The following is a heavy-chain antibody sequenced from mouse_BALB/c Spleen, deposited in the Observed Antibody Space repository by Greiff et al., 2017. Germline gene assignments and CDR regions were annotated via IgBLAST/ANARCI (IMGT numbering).Heavy chain of an antibody. D-gene: IGHD2-2*01. CDR1: GFTFSDYY. V-gene: IGHV5-4*02. J-gene: IGHJ4*01. CDR3: ARGGYDGYAMDY. CDR2: ISDGGSYT. Sequence: EVHLVESGGGLVKPGGSLKLSCAASGFTFSDYYMYWVRQTPEKRLEWVATISDGGSYTYYPDSVKGRFTISRDNAKNNLYLQMSSLKSEDTAMYYCARGGYDGYAMDYWGQGTSVTVSS.